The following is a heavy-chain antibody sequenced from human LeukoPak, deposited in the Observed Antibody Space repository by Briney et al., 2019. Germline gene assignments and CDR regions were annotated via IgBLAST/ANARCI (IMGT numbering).Heavy chain of an antibody. Sequence: GGSLRLSCSAWGFTFSSYATQWVRQARGKGGEYGSAISSNGASTYYSASVKGSFTISLYNSKNTLYLQMSSLRAEATAVYYCVKGGRLAVELWGQGTLVTVSS. CDR1: GFTFSSYA. D-gene: IGHD6-19*01. J-gene: IGHJ4*02. CDR3: VKGGRLAVEL. CDR2: ISSNGAST. V-gene: IGHV3-64D*06.